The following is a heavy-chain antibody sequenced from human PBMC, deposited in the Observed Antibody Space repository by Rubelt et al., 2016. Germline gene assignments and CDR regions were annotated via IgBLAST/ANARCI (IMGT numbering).Heavy chain of an antibody. CDR2: IYHRGST. CDR3: ARDHSSGWYLEGFFDY. V-gene: IGHV4-38-2*02. D-gene: IGHD6-19*01. Sequence: QVQLQESGPGLVKPSETLSLPCTVSGYSISRGYSWGWIRQPPWKGLGWIGSIYHRGSTYYNPSLKGRVTISVDPSKNQFSLKLSSVTAADTAVYYCARDHSSGWYLEGFFDYWGQGTLVTVSS. J-gene: IGHJ4*02. CDR1: GYSISRGYS.